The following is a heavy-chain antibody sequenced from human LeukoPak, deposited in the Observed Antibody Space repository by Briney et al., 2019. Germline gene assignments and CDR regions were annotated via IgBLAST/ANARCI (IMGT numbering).Heavy chain of an antibody. V-gene: IGHV1-46*01. CDR3: ARAQQGSYTNHAFDY. Sequence: SSVKVSCKSSGYTLSRFYLHWVRQAPGQGLEWMGIITPNTGDTTYAPKFQDRLIMTRDRSTSTVYMELHSLRFEDTAVYYCARAQQGSYTNHAFDYWGQGTLVTVSS. D-gene: IGHD3-10*01. CDR2: ITPNTGDT. J-gene: IGHJ4*02. CDR1: GYTLSRFY.